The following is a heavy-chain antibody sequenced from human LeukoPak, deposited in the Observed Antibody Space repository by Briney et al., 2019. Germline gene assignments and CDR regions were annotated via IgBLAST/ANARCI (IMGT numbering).Heavy chain of an antibody. V-gene: IGHV4-34*01. CDR2: INHSGST. J-gene: IGHJ4*02. D-gene: IGHD1-26*01. CDR3: ARQVWEHFDY. Sequence: SETLSLTCAVYGGSFSGYYWSWLRQPPGKGLEWIGEINHSGSTNYNPSLKGRVTISVDTSKNQFSLKLSSVTAADTAVYYCARQVWEHFDYWGQGTLVTVSS. CDR1: GGSFSGYY.